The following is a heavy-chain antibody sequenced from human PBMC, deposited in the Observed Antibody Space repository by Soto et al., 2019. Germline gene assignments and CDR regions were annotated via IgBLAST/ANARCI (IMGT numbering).Heavy chain of an antibody. J-gene: IGHJ4*02. CDR2: ISSSSSTI. CDR3: LGGSGSYYNHLDY. CDR1: GFTFSSYS. Sequence: GGSLRLSCAASGFTFSSYSMNWVRQAPGKGLEWVSYISSSSSTIYYADSVKGRFTISRDNAKNSLYLQMNSLRAEDTAVYYCLGGSGSYYNHLDYWGQGTLVTVSS. D-gene: IGHD3-10*01. V-gene: IGHV3-48*01.